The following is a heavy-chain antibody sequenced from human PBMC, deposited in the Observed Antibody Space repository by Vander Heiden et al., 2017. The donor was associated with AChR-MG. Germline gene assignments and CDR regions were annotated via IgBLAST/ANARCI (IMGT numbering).Heavy chain of an antibody. CDR1: GGSFSGYY. J-gene: IGHJ5*02. CDR3: ARGRGYSYGYFYWFDP. Sequence: QVQLQQWGAGLLKPSETLSLTCAVHGGSFSGYYWSWIRQPPGKGLEWIGEINHSGSTNYNPSLKSRVTISVDTSKNQFSLKLSSVTAADTAVYYCARGRGYSYGYFYWFDPWGQGTLVTVSS. CDR2: INHSGST. V-gene: IGHV4-34*01. D-gene: IGHD5-18*01.